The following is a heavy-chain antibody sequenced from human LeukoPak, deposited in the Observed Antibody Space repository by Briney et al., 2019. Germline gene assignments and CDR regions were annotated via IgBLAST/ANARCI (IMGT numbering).Heavy chain of an antibody. Sequence: RPGGSLRLSCAASGFTFSSYWMHWVRQAPGKGLVWDSRINTDGSSTSYADSVKGRFTISRDNAKNTLYLQMNSLRAEDTAVYYCAREIKPAAIWGQGTLVIVSS. CDR2: INTDGSST. D-gene: IGHD2-2*01. V-gene: IGHV3-74*01. CDR1: GFTFSSYW. CDR3: AREIKPAAI. J-gene: IGHJ4*02.